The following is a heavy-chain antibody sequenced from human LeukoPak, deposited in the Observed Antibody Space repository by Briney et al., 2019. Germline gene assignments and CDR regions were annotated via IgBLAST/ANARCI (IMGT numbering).Heavy chain of an antibody. CDR1: GFTFSNAW. V-gene: IGHV3-15*01. CDR2: IKSKTDGGTT. D-gene: IGHD3-3*01. J-gene: IGHJ6*02. CDR3: TTDTILMAVYDYYGMDV. Sequence: GGSLRLSCAASGFTFSNAWMSWVRQAPGKGLEWVGRIKSKTDGGTTDYAAPVKGRFTISRDDSKNTLYLQMNNLKIEDTAVYYCTTDTILMAVYDYYGMDVWGQGTTVTVSS.